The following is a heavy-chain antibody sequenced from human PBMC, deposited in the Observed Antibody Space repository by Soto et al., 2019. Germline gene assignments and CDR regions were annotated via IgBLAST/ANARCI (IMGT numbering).Heavy chain of an antibody. V-gene: IGHV4-59*01. D-gene: IGHD3-22*01. CDR3: ARDSSGHYYGMDV. CDR2: IYYSGST. CDR1: GGSISSYY. J-gene: IGHJ6*02. Sequence: KTSETLSLTCTVSGGSISSYYWSWIRQPPGKGLEWIGYIYYSGSTNYNPSLKSRVTISVDTSKNQFSLKLSSVTAADTAVYYCARDSSGHYYGMDVWGQGTTVTVSS.